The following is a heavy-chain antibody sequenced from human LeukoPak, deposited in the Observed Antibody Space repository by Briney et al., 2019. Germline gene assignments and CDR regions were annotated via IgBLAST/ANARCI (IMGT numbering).Heavy chain of an antibody. Sequence: SETLSLTCTVSGGSIRGSDSYWGWIRQPPGKGLEWVASGLYSGSNFYNPSLKSRVTISVDTSKNQFSLKLRSMTAADTAVYYCARVYGSGVWDGYFDYWGQGTLVTVSS. CDR1: GGSIRGSDSY. J-gene: IGHJ4*02. V-gene: IGHV4-39*07. CDR3: ARVYGSGVWDGYFDY. D-gene: IGHD3-10*01. CDR2: GLYSGSN.